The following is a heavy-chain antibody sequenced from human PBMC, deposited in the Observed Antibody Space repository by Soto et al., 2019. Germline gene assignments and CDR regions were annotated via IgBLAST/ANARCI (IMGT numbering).Heavy chain of an antibody. V-gene: IGHV1-3*01. J-gene: IGHJ4*02. CDR1: GYSFTSFP. D-gene: IGHD3-10*01. CDR3: ARGGGLDD. Sequence: QVQLVQSGAEVKKPGASVKVSCKASGYSFTSFPIHWVRQAPGQGLECMGWINAANGYTRYSQKFQGRVTITRDTSATTAYMDLSSLTSEATAVYYCARGGGLDDWGQGTMITVSS. CDR2: INAANGYT.